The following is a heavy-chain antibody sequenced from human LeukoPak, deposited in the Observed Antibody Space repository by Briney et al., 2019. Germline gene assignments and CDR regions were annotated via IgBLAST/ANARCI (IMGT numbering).Heavy chain of an antibody. Sequence: SSETLSLTCAVYGGSFSGYYWSWIRQPPGKGLEWIGEINHSGSTNYNPSLKSRVTISVDTSKNQFSLKLSSVTAADTAVYYCARGAKRWLQLGRDAFDIWGQGTMVTVSS. CDR3: ARGAKRWLQLGRDAFDI. V-gene: IGHV4-34*01. CDR2: INHSGST. CDR1: GGSFSGYY. D-gene: IGHD5-24*01. J-gene: IGHJ3*02.